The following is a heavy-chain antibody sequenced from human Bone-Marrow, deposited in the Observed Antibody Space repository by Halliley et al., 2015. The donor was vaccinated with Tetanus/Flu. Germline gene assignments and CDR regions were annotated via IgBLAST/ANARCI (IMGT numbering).Heavy chain of an antibody. J-gene: IGHJ6*02. D-gene: IGHD1-1*01. Sequence: TLSLTCTISDGSISGYYWSWIRQAPEKGLEWIGYIHYSGNTYYNPSLQSRVTISVDTSKNHFSLRLTSVSAADTAVYYCAREVTLSITGTSGMDVWGQGTTVTVSS. V-gene: IGHV4-59*04. CDR2: IHYSGNT. CDR1: DGSISGYY. CDR3: AREVTLSITGTSGMDV.